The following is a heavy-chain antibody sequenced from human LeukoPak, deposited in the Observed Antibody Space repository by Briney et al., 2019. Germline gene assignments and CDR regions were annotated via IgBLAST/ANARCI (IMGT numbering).Heavy chain of an antibody. D-gene: IGHD5-12*01. V-gene: IGHV4-4*07. Sequence: SETLSLTCIVSGGSFSSHYWSWIRQSAGQGPEWIGRIHTSGSTNYNPSLRSRVTMSVDTSKNQFSLKLTSVTAAATGVYYCARDRTGYIGYEGDPFDIWGQGTMVTVSS. J-gene: IGHJ3*02. CDR1: GGSFSSHY. CDR2: IHTSGST. CDR3: ARDRTGYIGYEGDPFDI.